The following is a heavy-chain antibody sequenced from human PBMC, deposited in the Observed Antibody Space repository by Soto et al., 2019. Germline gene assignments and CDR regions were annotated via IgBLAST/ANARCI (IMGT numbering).Heavy chain of an antibody. D-gene: IGHD3-10*01. CDR1: GYTFTSYG. J-gene: IGHJ4*02. CDR2: ISAYNGNT. Sequence: QVQLVQSGAEVKKPGASVKVSCKASGYTFTSYGISWVRQAPGQGLEWMGWISAYNGNTNYAQKLQGRVTMTTDTPTSKAYMRLGGRRLEDTAVYYVPGRGTGVAYWGREPWSPSPQ. V-gene: IGHV1-18*04. CDR3: PGRGTGVAY.